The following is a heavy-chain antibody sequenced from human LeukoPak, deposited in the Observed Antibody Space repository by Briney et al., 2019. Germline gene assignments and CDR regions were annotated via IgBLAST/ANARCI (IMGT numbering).Heavy chain of an antibody. CDR3: ASLSLGELSFDY. V-gene: IGHV4-59*01. J-gene: IGHJ4*02. D-gene: IGHD3-16*02. Sequence: SETLSLTCTVSGGSISSYYWSWIQQPPGKGLEWIGYTYYSGSINYNPSLKSRVTISVDRSKNQFSLKLSSVTAADTAVYYCASLSLGELSFDYWGQGTLVTVSS. CDR1: GGSISSYY. CDR2: TYYSGSI.